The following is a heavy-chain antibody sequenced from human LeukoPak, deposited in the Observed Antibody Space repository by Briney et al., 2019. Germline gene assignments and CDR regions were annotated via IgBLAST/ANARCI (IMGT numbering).Heavy chain of an antibody. D-gene: IGHD6-13*01. J-gene: IGHJ4*02. CDR1: GASISSHY. V-gene: IGHV4-59*11. CDR3: TRDLANSWYYY. CDR2: IYYSGST. Sequence: PSETLSLTCAVSGASISSHYWSWIRQSPGKGLECIGYIYYSGSTNYNPSLKSRVTISVDTSKNQFSLKLSSVTAADTAVYYCTRDLANSWYYYWGRGILVTVSS.